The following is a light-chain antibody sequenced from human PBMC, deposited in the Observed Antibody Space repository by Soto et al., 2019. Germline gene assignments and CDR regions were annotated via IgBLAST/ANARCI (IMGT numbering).Light chain of an antibody. CDR1: NIGSIS. Sequence: SYELTQPPSVSVAPGKTATIACGGDNIGSISVHWYQHKTGQAPLLVISYDHDRPSGIPERFSGSNSGSTATLTISRVEAGDEADYYCQVWDNSSDQQVFGGGTKLTVL. V-gene: IGLV3-21*01. CDR3: QVWDNSSDQQV. J-gene: IGLJ2*01. CDR2: YDH.